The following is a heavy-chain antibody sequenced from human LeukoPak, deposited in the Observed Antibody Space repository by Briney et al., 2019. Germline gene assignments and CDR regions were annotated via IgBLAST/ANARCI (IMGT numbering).Heavy chain of an antibody. Sequence: GGSLRLSCAASGFTFSRYLMNWVRQAPGQGLVWVSRISPDGSRTTYADSVKGRFTISRDNAKNTVYLQMNSLRAEDTAVYYCARVALGSYNWFDPWGQGTLVTVPS. V-gene: IGHV3-74*01. J-gene: IGHJ5*02. CDR2: ISPDGSRT. D-gene: IGHD3-10*01. CDR3: ARVALGSYNWFDP. CDR1: GFTFSRYL.